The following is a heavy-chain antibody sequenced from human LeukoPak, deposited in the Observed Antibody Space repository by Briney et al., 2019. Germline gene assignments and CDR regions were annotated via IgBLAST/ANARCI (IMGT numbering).Heavy chain of an antibody. CDR2: ISGSGGST. V-gene: IGHV3-23*01. J-gene: IGHJ4*02. CDR1: GFTFSSYA. CDR3: AKGNYGSGSYFDY. D-gene: IGHD3-10*01. Sequence: GGSLRLSCVASGFTFSSYAMSLVRQAPGKGLEWVSAISGSGGSTYYADSVKGRFTISRDNSKNTLYLQMNSLRAEDTAVYYCAKGNYGSGSYFDYWGQGTLVTVSS.